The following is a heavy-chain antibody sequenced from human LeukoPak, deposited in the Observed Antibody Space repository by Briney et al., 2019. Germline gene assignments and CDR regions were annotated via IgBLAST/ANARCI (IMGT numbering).Heavy chain of an antibody. D-gene: IGHD6-19*01. J-gene: IGHJ4*02. CDR2: IKQDGSEQ. CDR1: GFTVSSNY. V-gene: IGHV3-7*05. CDR3: ARESAGGPDY. Sequence: GGSLRLSCAASGFTVSSNYMSWVRQAPGKGLEWVANIKQDGSEQYYVDSVRGRFTISRDNAKNSLYLQMNSLRAEDTAIYYCARESAGGPDYWGQGTLVTVSS.